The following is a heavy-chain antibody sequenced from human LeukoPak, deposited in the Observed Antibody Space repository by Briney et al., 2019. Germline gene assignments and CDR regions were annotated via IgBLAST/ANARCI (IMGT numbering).Heavy chain of an antibody. Sequence: ASVKVSCKASGYTFTSYGISWVRQAPGQGPEWMGWISAYNGNTNYAQKLQGRVTMTTDTSTSTAYMELRSLRSDDTAVYYCARVRSYADAFDIWGQGTMVTVSS. J-gene: IGHJ3*02. D-gene: IGHD6-6*01. V-gene: IGHV1-18*01. CDR2: ISAYNGNT. CDR3: ARVRSYADAFDI. CDR1: GYTFTSYG.